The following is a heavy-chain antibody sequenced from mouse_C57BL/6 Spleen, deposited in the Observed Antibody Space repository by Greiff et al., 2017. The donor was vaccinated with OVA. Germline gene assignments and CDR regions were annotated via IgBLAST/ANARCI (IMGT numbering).Heavy chain of an antibody. D-gene: IGHD2-4*01. V-gene: IGHV3-6*01. CDR2: ISYDGSN. CDR1: GYSITSGYY. J-gene: IGHJ2*01. CDR3: ARERDYDGYFDY. Sequence: EVKLLESGPGLVKPSQSLSLTCSVTGYSITSGYYWNWIRQFPGNKLEWMGYISYDGSNTSNPSLKNRISITRDTSKTQFFLKLNSVTTEDTATYYCARERDYDGYFDYWGQGTTLTVSS.